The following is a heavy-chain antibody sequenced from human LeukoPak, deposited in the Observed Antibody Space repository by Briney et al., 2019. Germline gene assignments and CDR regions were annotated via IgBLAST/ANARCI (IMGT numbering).Heavy chain of an antibody. CDR2: IYTSGST. J-gene: IGHJ6*03. CDR1: GGSFSGYY. D-gene: IGHD3-10*01. V-gene: IGHV4-59*10. CDR3: ARVNYYGSDPYYYYMDV. Sequence: PSETLSLTCAVYGGSFSGYYWSWIRQPAGKGLEWIGRIYTSGSTNYNPSLKSRVTMSVDTSKNQFSLKLSSVTAADTAVYYCARVNYYGSDPYYYYMDVWGKGTTVTISS.